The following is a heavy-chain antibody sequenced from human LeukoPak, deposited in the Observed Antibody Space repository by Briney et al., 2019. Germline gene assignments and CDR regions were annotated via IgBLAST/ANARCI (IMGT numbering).Heavy chain of an antibody. J-gene: IGHJ4*02. CDR2: IYYSGST. D-gene: IGHD3-22*01. CDR1: GGSISTYY. V-gene: IGHV4-59*01. Sequence: SETLSLTCTVSGGSISTYYWSWIRQPPGKGLQWIGYIYYSGSTSYNPSLKSRVTISLDTSKSQFSLKLNSVTAADTAVYYCARERYDNTGYFYGFDYWGQGTLVTVSS. CDR3: ARERYDNTGYFYGFDY.